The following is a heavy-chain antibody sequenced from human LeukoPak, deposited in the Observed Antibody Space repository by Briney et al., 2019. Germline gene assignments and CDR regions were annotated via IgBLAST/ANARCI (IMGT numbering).Heavy chain of an antibody. CDR1: GYTFTSYY. J-gene: IGHJ6*02. CDR2: INPSGGST. D-gene: IGHD6-19*01. Sequence: ASVKVSCKASGYTFTSYYMHWVRQAPGQGLEWMGIINPSGGSTSYAQKFQGRVTMTRDTSTSTVYMELSSLRSEDTAVYYCARGAAVAGTKYGVDVWGQGTTVTVPS. CDR3: ARGAAVAGTKYGVDV. V-gene: IGHV1-46*01.